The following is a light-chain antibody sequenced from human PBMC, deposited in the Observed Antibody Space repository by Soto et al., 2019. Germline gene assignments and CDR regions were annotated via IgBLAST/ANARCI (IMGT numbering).Light chain of an antibody. J-gene: IGLJ1*01. Sequence: QSALTQPPSVSGAPGQSVTISCTGTSSDIANYNRDSWYQQPPGTAPKLMIYEVTNRPSGVPDRFSGSKSGNTASLTISGLQAEDEADYYCASYTTSDTDVFGTGTKLTVL. CDR3: ASYTTSDTDV. CDR1: SSDIANYNR. CDR2: EVT. V-gene: IGLV2-18*02.